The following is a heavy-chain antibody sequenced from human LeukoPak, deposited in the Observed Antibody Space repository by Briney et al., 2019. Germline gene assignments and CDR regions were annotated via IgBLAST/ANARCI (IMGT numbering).Heavy chain of an antibody. CDR2: IYYSGST. CDR1: GGSISSSSYY. J-gene: IGHJ5*02. CDR3: ASGSQRGDWFDP. D-gene: IGHD3-10*01. Sequence: SETLSLTCTVSGGSISSSSYYWGWIRQPPGKGLEWIGSIYYSGSTYYNPSLKSRVTISVDTSKNQFSLKLSSVTAADTAVYYCASGSQRGDWFDPWGQGTLVTVSS. V-gene: IGHV4-39*07.